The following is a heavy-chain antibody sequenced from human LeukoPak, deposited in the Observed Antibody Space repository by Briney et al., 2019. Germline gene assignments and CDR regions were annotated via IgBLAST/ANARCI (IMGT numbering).Heavy chain of an antibody. CDR2: INPSGGGT. CDR1: GYTFTSHX. CDR3: ATDSWSYYDGMAV. D-gene: IGHD3-3*01. V-gene: IGHV1-46*01. Sequence: VKVSCKASGYTFTSHXIHWVRQATGQGLEWMGIINPSGGGTSYAQRFQGRVTMTRYTSTSTFYMELSSLRFEDTAVYYCATDSWSYYDGMAVWGQGTTVTVSS. J-gene: IGHJ6*02.